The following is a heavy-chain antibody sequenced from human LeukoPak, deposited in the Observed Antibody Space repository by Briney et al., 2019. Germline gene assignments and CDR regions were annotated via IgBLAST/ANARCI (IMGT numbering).Heavy chain of an antibody. D-gene: IGHD5-18*01. Sequence: GGSLRLSCAASGFTFNSYSMNWVRQAPGKGLEWVSSISSSSSYIYYADSVKGRFTISRDNAKNSLYLQMNSLRAEDTAVYYCARGAMANPYFDYWGQGTLVTVSS. CDR2: ISSSSSYI. CDR3: ARGAMANPYFDY. CDR1: GFTFNSYS. J-gene: IGHJ4*02. V-gene: IGHV3-21*01.